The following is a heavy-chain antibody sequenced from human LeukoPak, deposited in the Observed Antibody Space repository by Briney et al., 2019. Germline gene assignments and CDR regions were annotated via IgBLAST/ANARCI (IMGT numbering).Heavy chain of an antibody. CDR1: GYSFLSHW. CDR3: ARQVAVAGTGWFDP. D-gene: IGHD6-19*01. V-gene: IGHV5-51*01. CDR2: IYPGDSDT. J-gene: IGHJ5*02. Sequence: GESLKISCKGSGYSFLSHWIGWVRQMPGKGLEWMGIIYPGDSDTRYNPSFQGQVTISADKSISTAYLQWSSLKASDTAMYYCARQVAVAGTGWFDPWGQGTLVTVSS.